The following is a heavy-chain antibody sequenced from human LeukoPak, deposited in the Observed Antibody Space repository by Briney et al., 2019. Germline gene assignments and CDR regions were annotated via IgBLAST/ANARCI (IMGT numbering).Heavy chain of an antibody. CDR1: GFTFSSYA. CDR2: ISGSGGST. J-gene: IGHJ3*02. CDR3: AKDPTPKLWFGDKVGAFDI. Sequence: GESLRLSCAASGFTFSSYAMSWVRQAPGKGLEWVSAISGSGGSTYYADSVKGRFTISRDNSKNTLYLQMNSLRAEDTAVYYCAKDPTPKLWFGDKVGAFDIWGQGTMVTVSS. D-gene: IGHD3-10*01. V-gene: IGHV3-23*01.